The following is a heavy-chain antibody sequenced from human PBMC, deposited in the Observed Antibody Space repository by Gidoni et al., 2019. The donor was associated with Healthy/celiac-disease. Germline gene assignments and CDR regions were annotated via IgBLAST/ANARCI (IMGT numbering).Heavy chain of an antibody. CDR2: ISYDGSNK. J-gene: IGHJ6*02. CDR3: AKDFAVVTLRMDV. CDR1: GFTFSSYG. Sequence: QVHLVESGGGVVQPGGALRLCCAASGFTFSSYGMQWVRQAPGKGMAWVAVISYDGSNKYYADSVKGRFTISRDNSKNTLYLQMNSLRAEDTAVYYCAKDFAVVTLRMDVWGQGTTVTVSS. D-gene: IGHD2-21*02. V-gene: IGHV3-30*18.